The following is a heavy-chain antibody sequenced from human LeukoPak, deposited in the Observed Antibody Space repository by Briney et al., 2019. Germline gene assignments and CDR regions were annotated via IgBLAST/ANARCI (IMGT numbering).Heavy chain of an antibody. D-gene: IGHD3-10*01. CDR2: MNPNSGKT. V-gene: IGHV1-8*01. J-gene: IGHJ6*02. CDR3: ARLPRVVRGLPSPLYYYHGMDV. Sequence: ASVKVSCKASGYTFTSYDINWVRRATGQGLEWMGWMNPNSGKTGYAQKFQGRVTMTRNTSISTAYMELSSLRSEDTAVYYCARLPRVVRGLPSPLYYYHGMDVWGQGTTVTVSS. CDR1: GYTFTSYD.